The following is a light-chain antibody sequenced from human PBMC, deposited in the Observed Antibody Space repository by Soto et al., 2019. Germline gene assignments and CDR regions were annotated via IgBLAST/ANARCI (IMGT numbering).Light chain of an antibody. CDR2: EVS. V-gene: IGLV2-14*01. J-gene: IGLJ1*01. Sequence: ALTQPTSVSGSPGQSITISCTGTSSDVGGYNYVSWYQQHPGKAPKLMIYEVSNRPSGVSNRFSGSKSGNTASLTISGLQAEDEADYYCSSYTSSSTRVFGTGTKVTVL. CDR3: SSYTSSSTRV. CDR1: SSDVGGYNY.